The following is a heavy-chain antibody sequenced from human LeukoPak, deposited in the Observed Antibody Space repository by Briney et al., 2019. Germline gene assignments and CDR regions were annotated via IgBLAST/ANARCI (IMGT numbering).Heavy chain of an antibody. J-gene: IGHJ4*02. Sequence: GASVKVSCKASGYTFTDYYVHWVRQAPGQGLEWMGWINPNSGGTNYAQKFQGRVTMTRDTSISTAYVELSRLRSDDTAVYYCAREGPIVGATHLVDYWGQGTLVTVSS. CDR1: GYTFTDYY. CDR3: AREGPIVGATHLVDY. V-gene: IGHV1-2*02. D-gene: IGHD1-26*01. CDR2: INPNSGGT.